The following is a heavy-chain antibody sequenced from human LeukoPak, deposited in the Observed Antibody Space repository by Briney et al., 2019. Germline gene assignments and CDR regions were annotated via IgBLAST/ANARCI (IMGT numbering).Heavy chain of an antibody. CDR3: AKDPPYSGSWYPDNRNDVGRGY. Sequence: GGSLRLSCAASGFTFSSYAMSWVRQAPGKVLEWVSAISGSGGSTYYADSVKGRFTISRDNSKNTLYLQMNSLRAEDTAVYYCAKDPPYSGSWYPDNRNDVGRGYWGQGTLVTVSS. D-gene: IGHD6-13*01. J-gene: IGHJ4*02. CDR2: ISGSGGST. V-gene: IGHV3-23*01. CDR1: GFTFSSYA.